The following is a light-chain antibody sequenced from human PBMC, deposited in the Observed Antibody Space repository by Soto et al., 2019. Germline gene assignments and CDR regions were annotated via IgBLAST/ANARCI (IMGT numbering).Light chain of an antibody. CDR2: EGS. J-gene: IGLJ2*01. CDR1: SSDVWSYNL. V-gene: IGLV2-23*03. CDR3: CSYAGSSTFREV. Sequence: QSALTQPASVSGSPGQSITISCTGTSSDVWSYNLVSWYQQHPGKAPKLMIYEGSKRPSGVSNRFSGSKSGNTASLTISGLQAEDEADYYCCSYAGSSTFREVFGGGTKLTVL.